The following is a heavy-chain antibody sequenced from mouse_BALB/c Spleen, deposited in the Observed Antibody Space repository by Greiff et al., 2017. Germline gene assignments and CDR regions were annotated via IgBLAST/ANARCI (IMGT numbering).Heavy chain of an antibody. Sequence: VQLKESGPGLVKPSQSLSLTCTVTGYSITSDYAWNWIRQFPGNKLEWMGYISYSGSTSYNPSLKSRISITRDTSKNQFFLQLNSVTTEDTATYYCAREGTGTEAMDYWGQGTSVTVSS. J-gene: IGHJ4*01. CDR2: ISYSGST. CDR3: AREGTGTEAMDY. CDR1: GYSITSDYA. D-gene: IGHD4-1*01. V-gene: IGHV3-2*02.